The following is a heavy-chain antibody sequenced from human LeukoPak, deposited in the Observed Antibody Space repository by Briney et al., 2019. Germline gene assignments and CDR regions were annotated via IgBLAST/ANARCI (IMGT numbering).Heavy chain of an antibody. J-gene: IGHJ6*03. CDR1: GFTFSSHG. V-gene: IGHV3-30*19. D-gene: IGHD3-10*01. Sequence: GGSLRLSCATSGFTFSSHGMHWVRQAPGKGLEWVAVISHDGSNKYYADSVKGRFTISRDNSKNTLYLQMNSLRAEDTAVYYYARDGYYYGSGSYYKGDYYYMDVWGKGTTVTVSS. CDR2: ISHDGSNK. CDR3: ARDGYYYGSGSYYKGDYYYMDV.